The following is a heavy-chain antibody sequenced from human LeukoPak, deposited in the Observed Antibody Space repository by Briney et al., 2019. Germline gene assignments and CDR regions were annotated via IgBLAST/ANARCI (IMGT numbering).Heavy chain of an antibody. CDR1: GGSISSYY. V-gene: IGHV4-59*08. CDR3: ARHLGSTMITFGGVIGTPWFDP. CDR2: IYYSGST. D-gene: IGHD3-16*02. Sequence: SETLSLTCTVSGGSISSYYWSWVRPPPGKGLGWIGYIYYSGSTNYNPSLKSRVTISVDTSKNQFSLKLSSVTAAETAVYYCARHLGSTMITFGGVIGTPWFDPWGQGTLVTVSS. J-gene: IGHJ5*02.